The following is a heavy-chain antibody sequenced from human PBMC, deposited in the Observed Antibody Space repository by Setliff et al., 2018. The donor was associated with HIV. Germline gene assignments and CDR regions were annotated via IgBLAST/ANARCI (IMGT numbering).Heavy chain of an antibody. CDR2: ISASATYI. CDR3: ARELLKWELPRGGAFDI. CDR1: GFTFSNYS. V-gene: IGHV3-21*01. J-gene: IGHJ3*02. D-gene: IGHD1-26*01. Sequence: LRLSCAASGFTFSNYSMNWVRQTPGQGLEWVSSISASATYIYYADSVKGRFTISRDNAGNSLYLQMNSLRAEDTAVYYCARELLKWELPRGGAFDIWGQGTMVTVSS.